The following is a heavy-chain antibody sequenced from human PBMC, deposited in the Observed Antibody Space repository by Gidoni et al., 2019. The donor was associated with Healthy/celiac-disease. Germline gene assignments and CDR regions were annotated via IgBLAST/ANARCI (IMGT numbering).Heavy chain of an antibody. J-gene: IGHJ6*02. CDR2: ISSSRSYT. Sequence: VQLVESGGGLVKPGGSLRLSCAASGFTFSDYYMSWIRQAPGKGLAWVSYISSSRSYTNYAASVKGRFTISRDNAKNSLYLQMKCLRAEDTVVYYCATPLATDSYGLDVWGQVTTVTVSS. V-gene: IGHV3-11*06. CDR1: GFTFSDYY. CDR3: ATPLATDSYGLDV.